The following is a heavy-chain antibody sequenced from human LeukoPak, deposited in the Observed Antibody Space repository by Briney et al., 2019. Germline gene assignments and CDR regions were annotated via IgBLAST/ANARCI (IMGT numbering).Heavy chain of an antibody. Sequence: GESLKISCKSSGYRFISYWIGWVRQMPGKGPEWMGTIYPGDSNTRYSPSFQGQVTISVDKSNDTAYLQWSSLKASDSAIYYCARRGYCSGNSCYHYDSWGQGTLVTVSS. CDR3: ARRGYCSGNSCYHYDS. J-gene: IGHJ4*02. D-gene: IGHD2-15*01. V-gene: IGHV5-51*01. CDR2: IYPGDSNT. CDR1: GYRFISYW.